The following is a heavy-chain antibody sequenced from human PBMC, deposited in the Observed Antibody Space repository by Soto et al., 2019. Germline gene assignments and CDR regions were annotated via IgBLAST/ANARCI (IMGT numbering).Heavy chain of an antibody. CDR2: IKSKTDGGTT. J-gene: IGHJ6*02. D-gene: IGHD2-15*01. CDR1: GFTFTNAW. V-gene: IGHV3-15*07. Sequence: PGGSLRLSCAASGFTFTNAWMNWVRQAPGKGLEWVGRIKSKTDGGTTDYAAPVKGRFSISRDDSKNTLYLQMNSLKTEDTAVYYCTASGGLPPYYFYFGMDVWGQGTTVTVSS. CDR3: TASGGLPPYYFYFGMDV.